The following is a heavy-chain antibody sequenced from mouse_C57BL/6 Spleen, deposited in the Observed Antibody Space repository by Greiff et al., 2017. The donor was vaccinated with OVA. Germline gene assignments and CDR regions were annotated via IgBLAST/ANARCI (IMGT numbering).Heavy chain of an antibody. CDR3: ARPLYYGYFSGFAY. V-gene: IGHV1-59*01. D-gene: IGHD2-3*01. CDR1: GYTFTSYW. CDR2: IDPSDSYT. Sequence: QVQLQQPGAELVRPGTSVKLSCKASGYTFTSYWMHWVKQRPGQGLEWIGVIDPSDSYTNYNQKFKGKATLTVDTSSSTAYMQLSSLTSEDSAVYYCARPLYYGYFSGFAYWGQGTLVTVSA. J-gene: IGHJ3*01.